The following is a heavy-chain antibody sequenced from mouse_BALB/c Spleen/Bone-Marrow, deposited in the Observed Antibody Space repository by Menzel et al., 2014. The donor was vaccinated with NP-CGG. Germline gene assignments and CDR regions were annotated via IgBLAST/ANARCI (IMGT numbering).Heavy chain of an antibody. D-gene: IGHD1-2*01. CDR3: ARDIGRLLFDY. Sequence: EVQLQESGGGLVQPGGSLRLSCATSGFTFTDYYMSWVRQPPGKALEWLGFIRNKANGYTTEYSASVKGRFTISRDNSQSIFYLQMNTLRAEDSATYYCARDIGRLLFDYWGQGTTLTVSS. V-gene: IGHV7-3*02. CDR2: IRNKANGYTT. CDR1: GFTFTDYY. J-gene: IGHJ2*01.